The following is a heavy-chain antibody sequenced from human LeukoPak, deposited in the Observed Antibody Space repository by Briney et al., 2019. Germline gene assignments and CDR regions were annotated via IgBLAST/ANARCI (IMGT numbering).Heavy chain of an antibody. V-gene: IGHV3-30-3*01. Sequence: GGSLRLSCAASGFTFSTYAMHWVRQAPGKGLEWVAVISYDGSNKYYADSVKGRFTISRDNSKNTLYLKMNSLRPEDTAVYYCARVWYSSRSSAVDIWGQGTLVTVSS. CDR1: GFTFSTYA. CDR3: ARVWYSSRSSAVDI. CDR2: ISYDGSNK. D-gene: IGHD6-13*01. J-gene: IGHJ3*02.